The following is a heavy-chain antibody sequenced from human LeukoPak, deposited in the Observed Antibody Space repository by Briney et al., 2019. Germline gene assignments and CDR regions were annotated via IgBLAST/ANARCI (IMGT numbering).Heavy chain of an antibody. D-gene: IGHD3-22*01. J-gene: IGHJ4*02. V-gene: IGHV3-23*01. CDR2: ITTSGATT. CDR3: AIMHGYYDGSGYWVQ. Sequence: PGGSLRLSCAASGFTFSSYGMSWVRQAPGKGLEWVSFITTSGATTSYADSVKGRFTISRDNPMNTLYMQMNSLRDEDTALYYCAIMHGYYDGSGYWVQWGQGTLVTVSS. CDR1: GFTFSSYG.